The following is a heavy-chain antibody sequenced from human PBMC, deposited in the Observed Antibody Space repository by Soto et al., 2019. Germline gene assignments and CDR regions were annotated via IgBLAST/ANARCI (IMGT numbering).Heavy chain of an antibody. J-gene: IGHJ4*02. CDR2: ISGSGGST. D-gene: IGHD5-18*01. CDR1: GFTFSSYA. V-gene: IGHV3-23*01. CDR3: AKAAYSYGFSPRDY. Sequence: VGSLRLSCAASGFTFSSYAMSWVRQAPGKGLEWVSAISGSGGSTYYADSVKGRFTISRDNSKNTLYLQMNSLRAEDTAVYYCAKAAYSYGFSPRDYWGQGTLVTVSS.